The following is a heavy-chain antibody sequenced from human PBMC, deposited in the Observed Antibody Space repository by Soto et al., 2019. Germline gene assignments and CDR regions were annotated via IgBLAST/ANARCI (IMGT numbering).Heavy chain of an antibody. V-gene: IGHV1-18*01. D-gene: IGHD3-3*01. CDR1: GHSFTNYG. Sequence: QVQLVQSGAEVKKPGASVKVSCKASGHSFTNYGISWVRQAPGQGLAWMGWISPYTGNTNYAQNFQGRVTMTTDTSTSTAYMELRSLRSDDTAVYYCARGGLLRLDYWGQGTLVTVSS. CDR3: ARGGLLRLDY. CDR2: ISPYTGNT. J-gene: IGHJ4*02.